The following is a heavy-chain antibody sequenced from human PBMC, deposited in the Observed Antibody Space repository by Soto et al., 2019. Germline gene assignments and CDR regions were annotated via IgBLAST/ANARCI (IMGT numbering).Heavy chain of an antibody. V-gene: IGHV3-21*01. D-gene: IGHD4-4*01. CDR3: SRTSITVGFGMDV. Sequence: EMQLVESGGGLVKPGGSLRLYCSASVFTFNTYSLNWVRQAPGKGLEWVSSISSGSKYIYYRDSVKGRFTSSRDNGKTSLFLQMNSLRVEDKELYYCSRTSITVGFGMDVWGQGTTVNVSS. CDR1: VFTFNTYS. CDR2: ISSGSKYI. J-gene: IGHJ6*02.